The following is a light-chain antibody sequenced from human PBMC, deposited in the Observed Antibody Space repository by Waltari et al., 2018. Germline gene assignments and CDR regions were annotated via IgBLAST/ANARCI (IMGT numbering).Light chain of an antibody. V-gene: IGKV4-1*01. CDR3: QQYYTTQWT. CDR2: WAH. CDR1: QSVLSIPKKIKY. Sequence: DIVLTQSPDSLAVSLGARATIHCKSSQSVLSIPKKIKYLALYQHKPGRPPQLLVSWAHTRESGVPDRFRGSGSGADFNLSLSSLQAGAGAVYYCQQYYTTQWTFGQGTKVEIK. J-gene: IGKJ1*01.